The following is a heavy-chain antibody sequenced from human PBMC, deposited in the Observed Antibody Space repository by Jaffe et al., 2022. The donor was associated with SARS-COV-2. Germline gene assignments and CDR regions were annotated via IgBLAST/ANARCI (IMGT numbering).Heavy chain of an antibody. J-gene: IGHJ4*02. V-gene: IGHV3-33*01. CDR2: IWYDGSNK. CDR1: GFTFSSYG. D-gene: IGHD3-16*01. CDR3: ARAGWGLRWQPLDY. Sequence: QVQLVESGGGVVQPGRSLRLSCAASGFTFSSYGMHWVRQAPGKGLEWVAVIWYDGSNKYYADSVKGRFTISRDNSKNTLYLQMNSLRAEDTAVYYCARAGWGLRWQPLDYWGQGTLVTVSS.